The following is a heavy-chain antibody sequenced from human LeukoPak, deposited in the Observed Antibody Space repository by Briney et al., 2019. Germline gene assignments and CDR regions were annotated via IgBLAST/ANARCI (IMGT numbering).Heavy chain of an antibody. J-gene: IGHJ6*03. CDR2: ISAYDGNT. V-gene: IGHV1-18*01. D-gene: IGHD6-19*01. CDR3: ARGVAVAGNYYYYYMDV. CDR1: GYTFTSYG. Sequence: ASVKVSCKTFGYTFTSYGISWVRQAPGQGLEWMGWISAYDGNTNYAQKLQGRVTMTTDTSTSTAYMELRSLRSDDTAVYYCARGVAVAGNYYYYYMDVWGKGTTVTVSS.